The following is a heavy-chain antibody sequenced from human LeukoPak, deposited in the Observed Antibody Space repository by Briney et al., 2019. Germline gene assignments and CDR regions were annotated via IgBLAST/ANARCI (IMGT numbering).Heavy chain of an antibody. V-gene: IGHV3-74*01. J-gene: IGHJ6*04. CDR1: GFIFSSYW. Sequence: KSGGSLRLSCAASGFIFSSYWMHWVRHAPGKGLAWVSRINTDGSSTSYAGSVKGRFTISRDNAKNSLYLQMNSLRAEDTAVYYCAELGITMIGGVWGKGTTVTISS. CDR2: INTDGSST. CDR3: AELGITMIGGV. D-gene: IGHD3-10*02.